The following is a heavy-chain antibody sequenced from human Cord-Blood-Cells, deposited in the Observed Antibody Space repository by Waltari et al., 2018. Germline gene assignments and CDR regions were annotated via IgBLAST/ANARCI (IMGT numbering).Heavy chain of an antibody. V-gene: IGHV1-69*02. J-gene: IGHJ4*02. CDR3: ASNYYDSSGYYYARFDY. CDR2: FIPILGIA. CDR1: GGTFSSYT. D-gene: IGHD3-22*01. Sequence: QVQLVQSGAEVKKPGSSVKVSCKASGGTFSSYTISWVRQAPGQGLEWMGRFIPILGIANYAQKFQGRVTITADKSTSTAYMELSSLRSEDTAVYYCASNYYDSSGYYYARFDYWGQGTLVTVSS.